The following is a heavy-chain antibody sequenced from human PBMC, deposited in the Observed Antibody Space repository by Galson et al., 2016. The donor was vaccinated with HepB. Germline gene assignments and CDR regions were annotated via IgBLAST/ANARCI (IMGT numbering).Heavy chain of an antibody. J-gene: IGHJ4*02. D-gene: IGHD5-12*01. CDR1: GFFFSGRA. V-gene: IGHV3-23*01. CDR3: AKDRQRRHGGYAVSAAGY. CDR2: INNGAATT. Sequence: SLRLSCAASGFFFSGRAMSWVRQAPGKGLEWVSGINNGAATTGYAASVKGRFTISRDNSKNTLYLEMTSLRPEDTAVYYCAKDRQRRHGGYAVSAAGYGGQGTLVTVSS.